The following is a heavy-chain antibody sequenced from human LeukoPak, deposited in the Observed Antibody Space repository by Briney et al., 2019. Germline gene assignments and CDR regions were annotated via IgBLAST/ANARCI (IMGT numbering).Heavy chain of an antibody. CDR3: ARAYYDILTGYDY. CDR1: GFTFSSYW. CDR2: INSDGSST. V-gene: IGHV3-74*01. D-gene: IGHD3-9*01. Sequence: GGSLRLSCAASGFTFSSYWMHWVRQAPGKGLVWVSRINSDGSSTSYADSVKGRFTISRDNAKNTLYLQMNSQRAEDTAVYYCARAYYDILTGYDYWGQGTLVTVSS. J-gene: IGHJ4*02.